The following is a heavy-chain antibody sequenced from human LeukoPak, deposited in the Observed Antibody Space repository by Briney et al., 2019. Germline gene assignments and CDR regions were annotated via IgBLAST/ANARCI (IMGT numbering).Heavy chain of an antibody. CDR3: VRESCSGGSCTYDPFDI. CDR2: MSVNGVNK. V-gene: IGHV3-30-3*01. D-gene: IGHD2-15*01. CDR1: GFSFSSYS. Sequence: GGSLRLSCVASGFSFSSYSIHWVSRVPGKGLEWVAVMSVNGVNKYYADSVRGRFTVSRDISKNTQFLQMNSLRFEDTAVYFCVRESCSGGSCTYDPFDIWGHGTMVTVST. J-gene: IGHJ3*02.